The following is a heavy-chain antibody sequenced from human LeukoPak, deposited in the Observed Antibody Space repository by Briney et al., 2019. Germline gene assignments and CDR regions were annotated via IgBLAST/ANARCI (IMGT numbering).Heavy chain of an antibody. CDR3: ARVGGYCSSTSCLDY. Sequence: ASVKVSCKASGYMFTNYGISWVRQAPGQGLEWMGWINPNSGGTNYAQKFQGRVTMTRDTSISTAYMELSRLRSDDTAVYYCARVGGYCSSTSCLDYWGQGTLVTVSS. V-gene: IGHV1-2*02. CDR1: GYMFTNYG. CDR2: INPNSGGT. J-gene: IGHJ4*02. D-gene: IGHD2-2*01.